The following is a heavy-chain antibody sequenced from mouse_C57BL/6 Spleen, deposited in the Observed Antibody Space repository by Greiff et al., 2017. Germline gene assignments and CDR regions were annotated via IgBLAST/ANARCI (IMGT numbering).Heavy chain of an antibody. CDR2: IYPGDGDT. CDR3: ARGGGSRHFDY. CDR1: GYAFSSYW. Sequence: QVQLQQSGAELVKPGASVKISCKASGYAFSSYWMNWVKQRPGKGLEWIGQIYPGDGDTNYNGKVKGKATLTADKSSSTAYMQLSSLTSEDSAVYFCARGGGSRHFDYWGQGTTLTVSS. V-gene: IGHV1-80*01. D-gene: IGHD1-1*01. J-gene: IGHJ2*01.